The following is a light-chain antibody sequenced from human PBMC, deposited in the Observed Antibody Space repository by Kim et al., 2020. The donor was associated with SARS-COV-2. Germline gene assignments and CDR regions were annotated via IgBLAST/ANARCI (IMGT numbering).Light chain of an antibody. J-gene: IGKJ2*01. Sequence: DIQMTQSPSTLSASVGDRITITCRASQSIGDWLAWYQQKPGKAPKLLIYDASSLEGGVPSRFSGSGSGTEFTLTISSLQPDDFATYYCQQYTISGYTFGQGTKLEI. V-gene: IGKV1-5*01. CDR3: QQYTISGYT. CDR2: DAS. CDR1: QSIGDW.